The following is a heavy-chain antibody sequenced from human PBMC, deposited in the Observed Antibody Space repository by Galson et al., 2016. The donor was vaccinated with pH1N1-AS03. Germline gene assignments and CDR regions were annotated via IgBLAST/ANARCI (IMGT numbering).Heavy chain of an antibody. J-gene: IGHJ4*02. CDR1: GFTINNNY. CDR2: IYGGGDT. CDR3: AREPWGSTQGEY. V-gene: IGHV3-53*01. Sequence: SLRLSCAASGFTINNNYMSWVRQAPGKGLEWVSVIYGGGDTFYADSVKGRFTISQDNSKNTVYLQMNGLRVEDTAVYYCAREPWGSTQGEYWGQGTLVTVSS. D-gene: IGHD3-16*01.